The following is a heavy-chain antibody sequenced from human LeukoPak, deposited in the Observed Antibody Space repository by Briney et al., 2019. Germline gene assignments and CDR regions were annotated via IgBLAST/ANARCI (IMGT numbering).Heavy chain of an antibody. CDR2: IYYSGST. V-gene: IGHV4-30-4*08. CDR1: GGSISSGDYY. Sequence: SQTLSLTCTVSGGSISSGDYYWSWIRQPPGKGLEWIGYIYYSGSTYYNPSLKSRVTISVDTSKNQFSLKLSSVTAADTAVYYCAREGGYYYDSSRNDAFDIWGQGTMVIASS. D-gene: IGHD3-22*01. CDR3: AREGGYYYDSSRNDAFDI. J-gene: IGHJ3*02.